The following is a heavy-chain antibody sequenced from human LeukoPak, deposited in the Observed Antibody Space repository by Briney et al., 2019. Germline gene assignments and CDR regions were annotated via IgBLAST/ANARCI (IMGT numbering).Heavy chain of an antibody. D-gene: IGHD6-13*01. J-gene: IGHJ6*02. CDR3: ARERRRWYDYYYYGMDV. CDR1: GFTIGGFA. CDR2: ISSSSSYI. Sequence: PGGSLRLSCAASGFTIGGFAMTWVRQAPGKGLEWVSSISSSSSYIYYADSVKGRFTISRDNAKNSLYLQMNSLRAEDTAVYYCARERRRWYDYYYYGMDVWGQGTTVTVSS. V-gene: IGHV3-21*01.